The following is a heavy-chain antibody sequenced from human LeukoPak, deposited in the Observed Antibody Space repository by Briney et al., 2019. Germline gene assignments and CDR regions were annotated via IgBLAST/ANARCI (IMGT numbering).Heavy chain of an antibody. Sequence: ASVKVSCKASGYTFTSYDINWVRQATGQGLEWMGWMNPNSGNTGYAQKFQGRVTITRNTSISTAYMELSSLRSEDTAVYYCARGAPTGVRRRANLYYFDYWGQGTLVTVSS. CDR3: ARGAPTGVRRRANLYYFDY. CDR1: GYTFTSYD. J-gene: IGHJ4*02. V-gene: IGHV1-8*03. D-gene: IGHD1-7*01. CDR2: MNPNSGNT.